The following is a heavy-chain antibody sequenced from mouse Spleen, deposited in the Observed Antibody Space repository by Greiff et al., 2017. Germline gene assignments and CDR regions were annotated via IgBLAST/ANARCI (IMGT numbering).Heavy chain of an antibody. Sequence: QVQLKESGPGLVQPSQSLSITCTVSGFSLTSYGVHWVRQSPGKGLEWLGVIWSGGSTDYNAAFISRLSISKDNSKSQVFFKMNSLQADDTAIYYCARNFGTLRLWAMDYWGQGTSVTVSS. CDR1: GFSLTSYG. D-gene: IGHD1-2*01. CDR2: IWSGGST. CDR3: ARNFGTLRLWAMDY. J-gene: IGHJ4*01. V-gene: IGHV2-2*01.